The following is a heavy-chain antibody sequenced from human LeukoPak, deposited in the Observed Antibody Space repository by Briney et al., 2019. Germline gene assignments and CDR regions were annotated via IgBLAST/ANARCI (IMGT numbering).Heavy chain of an antibody. Sequence: GASVKVSCKASGYTFTNYDINWVRQAPGQGLEWMGWMNPNSGDTGYGQRFQGRVSMTRDTSISTAYMELSSLGSEDTAVYYCARSDMGGGVAFDYWGQGSLVTVSS. CDR2: MNPNSGDT. CDR3: ARSDMGGGVAFDY. D-gene: IGHD3-16*01. J-gene: IGHJ4*02. V-gene: IGHV1-8*01. CDR1: GYTFTNYD.